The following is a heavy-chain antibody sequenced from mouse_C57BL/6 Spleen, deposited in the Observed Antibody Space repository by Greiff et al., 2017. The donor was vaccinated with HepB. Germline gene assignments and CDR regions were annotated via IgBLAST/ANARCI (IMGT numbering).Heavy chain of an antibody. J-gene: IGHJ1*03. CDR2: IDPSDSYT. CDR3: ARKAYDGYYSFYWYFDV. D-gene: IGHD2-3*01. Sequence: QVQLKQPGAELVMPGASVKLSCKASGYTFTSYWMHWVKQRPGQGLEWIGEIDPSDSYTNYNQKFKGKSTLTVDKSSSTAYMQLSSLTSEDSAVYYCARKAYDGYYSFYWYFDVWGTGTTVTVSS. V-gene: IGHV1-69*01. CDR1: GYTFTSYW.